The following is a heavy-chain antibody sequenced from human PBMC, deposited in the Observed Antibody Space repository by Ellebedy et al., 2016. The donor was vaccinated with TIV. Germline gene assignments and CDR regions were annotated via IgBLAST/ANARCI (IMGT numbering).Heavy chain of an antibody. CDR1: GGTFSSYA. J-gene: IGHJ5*02. Sequence: SVKVSCXASGGTFSSYAISWVRQAPGQGLEWMGGIIPIFGTANYAQKFQGRVTITADESTSTAYMELSSLRSEDTAVYYCARAEYYYGSGTWFDPWGQGTLVTVSS. CDR3: ARAEYYYGSGTWFDP. D-gene: IGHD3-10*01. CDR2: IIPIFGTA. V-gene: IGHV1-69*13.